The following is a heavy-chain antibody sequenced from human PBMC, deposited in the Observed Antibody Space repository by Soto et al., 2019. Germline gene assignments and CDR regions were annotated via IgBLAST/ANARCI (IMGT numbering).Heavy chain of an antibody. J-gene: IGHJ4*02. Sequence: QLQQWGAGLLKPSETLSLTCAVYNGSFSTSYWNCIRQSPGKGLEWIGEINQSGATNYNPSLKSRVTISVHTSKNQFSLKLKSLTAADTAVYYCARGYYYASGSSFPYWGQGALVTVSS. D-gene: IGHD3-10*01. V-gene: IGHV4-34*01. CDR1: NGSFSTSY. CDR2: INQSGAT. CDR3: ARGYYYASGSSFPY.